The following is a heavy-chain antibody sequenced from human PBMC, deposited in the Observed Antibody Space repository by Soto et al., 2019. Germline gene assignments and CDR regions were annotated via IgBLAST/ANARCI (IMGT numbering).Heavy chain of an antibody. D-gene: IGHD4-17*01. CDR2: ISGNGEII. V-gene: IGHV3-11*01. J-gene: IGHJ4*02. CDR3: ARDVDADFRTDFDY. Sequence: PGWSLRLSCAASGFTFSNAWMSWIRRAPGKGLEWISYISGNGEIIQYAASARGRFTISRDNAENSVYLEMDSLRAEDTALYYCARDVDADFRTDFDYWGRGTLVTVSS. CDR1: GFTFSNAW.